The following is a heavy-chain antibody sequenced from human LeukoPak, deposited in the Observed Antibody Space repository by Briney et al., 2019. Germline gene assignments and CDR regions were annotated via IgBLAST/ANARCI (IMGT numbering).Heavy chain of an antibody. V-gene: IGHV4-59*08. CDR2: IYYSGST. Sequence: SETLSLTCTISGGSISSYYWSWIRQPPGKGLEWIGYIYYSGSTNYNPSLKSRVTISVDTSKKQFSLKLSSVTAADTAVYYCARVRGSSGFPGYYYYYMDVWGKGTTVTVSS. CDR3: ARVRGSSGFPGYYYYYMDV. J-gene: IGHJ6*03. D-gene: IGHD6-19*01. CDR1: GGSISSYY.